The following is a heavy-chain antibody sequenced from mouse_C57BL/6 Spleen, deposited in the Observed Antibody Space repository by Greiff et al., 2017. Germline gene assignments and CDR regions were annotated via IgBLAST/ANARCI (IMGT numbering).Heavy chain of an antibody. J-gene: IGHJ4*01. CDR1: GFTFSDYY. D-gene: IGHD3-2*02. CDR3: ARGDSSGPYYAMDY. Sequence: EVKLVESEGGLVQPGSSMKLSCTASGFTFSDYYMAWVRQVPEKGLEWVANINYDGSSTYYLDSLKSRFIISRDNAKNILYLQMSSLKSEDTATYYCARGDSSGPYYAMDYWGQGPSVTVSS. CDR2: INYDGSST. V-gene: IGHV5-16*01.